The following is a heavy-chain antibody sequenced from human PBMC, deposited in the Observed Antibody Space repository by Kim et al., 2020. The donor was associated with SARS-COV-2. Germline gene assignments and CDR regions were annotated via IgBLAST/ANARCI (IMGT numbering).Heavy chain of an antibody. CDR3: ARDYDILTGAPYYYYYMDV. CDR2: INTNTGNP. V-gene: IGHV7-4-1*02. J-gene: IGHJ6*03. Sequence: ASLKVSCKASGYTFTSYAMNWVRQAPGQGLEWMGWINTNTGNPTYAQGFTGRFVFSLDTSVSTAYLQISSLKAEDTAVYYCARDYDILTGAPYYYYYMDVWGKGTTVTVSS. CDR1: GYTFTSYA. D-gene: IGHD3-9*01.